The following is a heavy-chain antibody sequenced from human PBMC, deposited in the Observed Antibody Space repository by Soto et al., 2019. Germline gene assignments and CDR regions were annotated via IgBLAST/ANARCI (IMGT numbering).Heavy chain of an antibody. CDR3: ASGWFGEFVYYFDY. V-gene: IGHV1-3*01. J-gene: IGHJ4*02. Sequence: ASVKVSCKASGYTFTTYALHWVRQAPGQNLEWMGWINAGNGNTKYSQKFQGRVTMTTDTSASTAYMEVRRLRSEDTAVYYCASGWFGEFVYYFDYWGQGTLVTVSS. CDR2: INAGNGNT. CDR1: GYTFTTYA. D-gene: IGHD3-10*01.